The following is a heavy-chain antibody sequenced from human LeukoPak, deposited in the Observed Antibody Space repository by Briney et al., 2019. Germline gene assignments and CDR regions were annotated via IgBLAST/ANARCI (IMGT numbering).Heavy chain of an antibody. CDR3: ARAPAGCGGPCSFDY. J-gene: IGHJ4*02. CDR1: GASMSNSF. CDR2: IYSSGRT. D-gene: IGHD2-21*01. V-gene: IGHV4-4*07. Sequence: SETLSLTCTVSGASMSNSFWSWIRQPAGKGLEWIGRIYSSGRTNYNPSLKSRVTLSIDTSNNQFSLKLTSVTAADTASYYCARAPAGCGGPCSFDYWGQGTLVTVSS.